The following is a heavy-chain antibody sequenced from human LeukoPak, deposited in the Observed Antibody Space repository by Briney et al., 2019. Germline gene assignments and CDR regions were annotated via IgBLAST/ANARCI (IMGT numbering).Heavy chain of an antibody. D-gene: IGHD3-16*01. CDR1: GFTFSIYW. J-gene: IGHJ4*02. CDR3: AMDSYGPDDY. V-gene: IGHV3-7*04. Sequence: GGSLRLSCAASGFTFSIYWMSWFRQAPGKGLEWVAHIKKDGSEKNYVDSVEGRFTISRDNTKNSVYLQMNSLRGEDTGVYYCAMDSYGPDDYWGQGTLVTVSS. CDR2: IKKDGSEK.